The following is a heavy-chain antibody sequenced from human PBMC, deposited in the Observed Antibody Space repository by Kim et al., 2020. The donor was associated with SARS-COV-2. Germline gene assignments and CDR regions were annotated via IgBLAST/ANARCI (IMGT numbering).Heavy chain of an antibody. CDR1: GGSISSYY. J-gene: IGHJ2*01. V-gene: IGHV4-59*08. Sequence: SETLSLTCTVSGGSISSYYWSWIRQPPGKGLEWIGYIYYSGSTNYNPSLKSRVTISVDTSKNQFSLKLSSVTAADTAVYYCARLEQLGWYFDLWGRGTL. CDR2: IYYSGST. CDR3: ARLEQLGWYFDL. D-gene: IGHD6-13*01.